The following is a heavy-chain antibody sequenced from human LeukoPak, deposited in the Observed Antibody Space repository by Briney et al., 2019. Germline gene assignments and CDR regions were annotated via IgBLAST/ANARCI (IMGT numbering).Heavy chain of an antibody. J-gene: IGHJ4*02. D-gene: IGHD3-10*01. V-gene: IGHV4-61*08. CDR2: IYYSGST. Sequence: SETLSLTCTVSGASVSSGGYYWSWLRQPPGKGLEWIGYIYYSGSTNYNPSLKSRVTISVDTSKNQCSLKVSPVTAADTAVYYCARRGGSGRSFDYWGQGTLVTVSS. CDR1: GASVSSGGYY. CDR3: ARRGGSGRSFDY.